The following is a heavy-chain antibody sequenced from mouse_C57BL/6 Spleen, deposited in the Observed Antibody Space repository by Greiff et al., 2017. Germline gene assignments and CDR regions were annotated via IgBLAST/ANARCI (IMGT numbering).Heavy chain of an antibody. J-gene: IGHJ2*01. Sequence: VQLQQPGAELVRPGSSVKLSCKASGYTFTSYWMHWVKQRPIQGLEWIGNIDPSDSETHYNQKFKDKATLTVDKSSSTAYMQLSSLTSEYSAVYYCARGIITTVVAPYFDYWGQCTTLTVSS. CDR2: IDPSDSET. V-gene: IGHV1-52*01. CDR1: GYTFTSYW. CDR3: ARGIITTVVAPYFDY. D-gene: IGHD1-1*01.